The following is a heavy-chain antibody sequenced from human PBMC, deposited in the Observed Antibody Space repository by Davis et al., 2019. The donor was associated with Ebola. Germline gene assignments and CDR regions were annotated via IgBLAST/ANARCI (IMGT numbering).Heavy chain of an antibody. D-gene: IGHD6-19*01. CDR1: GFSLSTSGVG. Sequence: SGPTLVKPPQTLTLTCTFSGFSLSTSGVGVGWIRQPPGKALEWLALIYWDDDKRYSPSLKSRLTITKDTSKNQVVLTMTNMDPVDTATYYCARSGTGYSSGYSPYSFDYWGQGTLVTVSS. V-gene: IGHV2-5*02. CDR2: IYWDDDK. J-gene: IGHJ4*02. CDR3: ARSGTGYSSGYSPYSFDY.